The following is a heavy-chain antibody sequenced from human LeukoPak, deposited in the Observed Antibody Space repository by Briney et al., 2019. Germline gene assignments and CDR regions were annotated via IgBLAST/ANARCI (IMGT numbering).Heavy chain of an antibody. J-gene: IGHJ3*02. CDR3: ARMGRFSDAFDI. CDR2: IYYSGTT. Sequence: PSETLSLTCTVSGGSISSSSYYWGWIRQPPGKGLEWIGNIYYSGTTYYNPSLKSRVTISVDTSKNQFSLKLSSVTAADTAVYYCARMGRFSDAFDIWGQGTMVTVSS. D-gene: IGHD3-10*01. V-gene: IGHV4-39*07. CDR1: GGSISSSSYY.